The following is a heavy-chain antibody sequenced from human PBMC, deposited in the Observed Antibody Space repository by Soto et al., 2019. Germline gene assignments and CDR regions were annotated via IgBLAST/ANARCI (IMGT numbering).Heavy chain of an antibody. CDR3: ARDPSYYDSSGYLN. J-gene: IGHJ4*02. V-gene: IGHV3-21*01. D-gene: IGHD3-22*01. CDR1: GFTFSSYS. CDR2: ISSSSSYI. Sequence: GGSLRLSCAASGFTFSSYSMNWVRQAPGKGLEWVSSISSSSSYIYYADSVKGRFTISRDNAKNSLYLQMNSLRAEDTAVYYCARDPSYYDSSGYLNWGQGTLVTVSS.